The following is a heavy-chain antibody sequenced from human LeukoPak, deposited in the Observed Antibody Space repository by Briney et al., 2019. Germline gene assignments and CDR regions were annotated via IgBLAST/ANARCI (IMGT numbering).Heavy chain of an antibody. CDR1: GFTFSGDG. V-gene: IGHV3-30*18. CDR3: AKGVVPAAKGGWFDP. D-gene: IGHD2-2*01. J-gene: IGHJ5*02. Sequence: PGGSLRLSCAASGFTFSGDGRHWVRQAPGKGLEWVAVISYDGSNKYYADSVKGRFTISRDNSKNTLYLQMNSLRAEDTAVYYCAKGVVPAAKGGWFDPWGQGTLVTVSS. CDR2: ISYDGSNK.